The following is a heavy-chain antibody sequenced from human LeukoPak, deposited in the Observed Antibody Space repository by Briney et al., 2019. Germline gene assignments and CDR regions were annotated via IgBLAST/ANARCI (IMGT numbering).Heavy chain of an antibody. CDR2: INAGNGNT. CDR3: AKDLAAAGTYWFDP. V-gene: IGHV1-3*01. J-gene: IGHJ5*02. CDR1: GYTFSNYA. D-gene: IGHD6-13*01. Sequence: GASVKVSCRASGYTFSNYAIHWARQAPGQRLEWMGWINAGNGNTKYSQNFQGRVTITRDTSATTAYMELSSLRSEDTAVYYCAKDLAAAGTYWFDPWGQGTLVTVSS.